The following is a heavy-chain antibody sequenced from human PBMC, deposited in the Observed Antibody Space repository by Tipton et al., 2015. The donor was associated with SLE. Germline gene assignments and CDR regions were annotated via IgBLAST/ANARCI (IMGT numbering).Heavy chain of an antibody. CDR1: GGSISGHY. D-gene: IGHD3-22*01. Sequence: TLSLTCTVSGGSISGHYWSWIRQSPEKGLEYIGYIYYSGGTNYNPSLKSRATISVDTSKKKFSLKLNSVTAADTAVYYCARDDTDGESSGIPGDYWGQGTLVTVS. J-gene: IGHJ4*02. CDR2: IYYSGGT. CDR3: ARDDTDGESSGIPGDY. V-gene: IGHV4-59*11.